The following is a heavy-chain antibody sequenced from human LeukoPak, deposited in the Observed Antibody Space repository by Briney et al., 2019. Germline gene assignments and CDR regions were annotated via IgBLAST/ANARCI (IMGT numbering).Heavy chain of an antibody. V-gene: IGHV4-59*12. CDR1: GGSISSYY. D-gene: IGHD5-18*01. CDR3: ARMTAMAGGYFDY. J-gene: IGHJ4*02. Sequence: PSETLSLTCTVSGGSISSYYWSWIRQPPGKGLEWIGYIYYSGSTNYNPSLRSRVTISVDKFKNHFSLKLSSVTAADTAVYYCARMTAMAGGYFDYWGQGTLVTVSS. CDR2: IYYSGST.